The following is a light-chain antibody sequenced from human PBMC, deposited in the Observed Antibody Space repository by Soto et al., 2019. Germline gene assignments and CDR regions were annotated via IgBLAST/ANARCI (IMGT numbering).Light chain of an antibody. V-gene: IGKV2-28*01. CDR3: MQGLQTRA. CDR1: QSLLHSNGYNY. Sequence: DIVMTQSPLSLPVTPGEPASISCRSSQSLLHSNGYNYLDWYLQKPGQSPQLLIYLGSNRASGVPDRFSGSGSGTDFTLKISRVEAEDVGVYYCMQGLQTRAFGQGTRPEIK. CDR2: LGS. J-gene: IGKJ5*01.